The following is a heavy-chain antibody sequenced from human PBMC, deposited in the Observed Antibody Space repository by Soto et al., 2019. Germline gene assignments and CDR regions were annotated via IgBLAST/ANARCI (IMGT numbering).Heavy chain of an antibody. CDR3: AGGGEAGSFCDLGY. D-gene: IGHD3-10*01. V-gene: IGHV3-30-3*01. CDR2: VLHDGNNK. J-gene: IGHJ4*02. Sequence: QVQLVESGGGVVQPGRSLRLSCAASGFTFSDYIMHWVRQAPGEGLEWVAMVLHDGNNKYYANSVKGRFTISRDNAKKSLLLQRNNLRTVYTAWYYCAGGGEAGSFCDLGYWGQGTLVTVS. CDR1: GFTFSDYI.